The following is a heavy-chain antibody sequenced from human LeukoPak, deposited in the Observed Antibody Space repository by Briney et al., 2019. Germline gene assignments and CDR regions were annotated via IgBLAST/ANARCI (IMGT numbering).Heavy chain of an antibody. V-gene: IGHV4-34*01. CDR3: ARTISNYYDSSGLFDY. J-gene: IGHJ4*02. CDR2: INHSGST. Sequence: SETLSLTCAVYGGSFSGYYWSWIRQPPGKGLEWIGEINHSGSTSYNPSLKSRVTISVDTSKNQFSLKLSSVTAADTAVYYCARTISNYYDSSGLFDYWGQGTLVTVSS. CDR1: GGSFSGYY. D-gene: IGHD3-22*01.